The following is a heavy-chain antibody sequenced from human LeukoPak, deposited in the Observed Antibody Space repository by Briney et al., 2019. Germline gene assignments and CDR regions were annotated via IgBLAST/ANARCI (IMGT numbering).Heavy chain of an antibody. D-gene: IGHD2-2*01. J-gene: IGHJ4*02. Sequence: GASVKVSCKASGYSFTSYGITWVRQAPGQGLEWMGWISGYSGNTNYAQKLQGRVTMTTDTSTSTAYMELRSLRSDDTAVYYCARGGLSSTRKTSFDYWGQGTLVTVS. CDR2: ISGYSGNT. V-gene: IGHV1-18*01. CDR3: ARGGLSSTRKTSFDY. CDR1: GYSFTSYG.